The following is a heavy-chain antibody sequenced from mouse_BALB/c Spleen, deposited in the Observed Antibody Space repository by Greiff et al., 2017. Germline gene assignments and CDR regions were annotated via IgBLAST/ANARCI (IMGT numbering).Heavy chain of an antibody. Sequence: QVTLKVSGPGILQPSQTLSLTCSFSGFSLSTSGMGVSWIRQPSGKGLEWLAHIYWDDDKRYNPSLKSRLTISKDTSRNQVFLKITSVDTADTATYYCARTGSYFDYWGQGTTLTVSS. CDR2: IYWDDDK. V-gene: IGHV8-12*01. J-gene: IGHJ2*01. D-gene: IGHD4-1*01. CDR3: ARTGSYFDY. CDR1: GFSLSTSGMG.